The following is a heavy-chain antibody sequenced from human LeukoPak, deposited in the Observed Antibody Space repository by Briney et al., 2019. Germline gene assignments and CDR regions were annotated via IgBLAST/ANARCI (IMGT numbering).Heavy chain of an antibody. Sequence: LRLSCAASGFTFSSYAMSWIRQHPGKGLEWIGYIYYSGSTYYNPSLKSRVTISVDTSKNQFSLKLSSVTAADTAVYYCARVTVTPGRYYFDYWGQGTLVTVSS. CDR2: IYYSGST. CDR3: ARVTVTPGRYYFDY. J-gene: IGHJ4*02. D-gene: IGHD4-17*01. V-gene: IGHV4-31*02. CDR1: GFTFSSYA.